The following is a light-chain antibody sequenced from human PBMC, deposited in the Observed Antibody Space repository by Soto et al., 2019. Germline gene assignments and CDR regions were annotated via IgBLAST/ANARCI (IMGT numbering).Light chain of an antibody. CDR1: SGSIASNY. J-gene: IGLJ2*01. Sequence: LTQPHSVSESPGKTVTISCTRSSGSIASNYVQWYQQRPGSAPTTVIYEDNQRRSGVPDRFSGSIDSSSNSASLTISGLKTEDEADYYCQSYDSSSLVFGGGTKVTVL. V-gene: IGLV6-57*04. CDR2: EDN. CDR3: QSYDSSSLV.